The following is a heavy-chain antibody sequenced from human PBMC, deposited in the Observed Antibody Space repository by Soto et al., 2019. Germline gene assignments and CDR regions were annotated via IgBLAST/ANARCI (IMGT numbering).Heavy chain of an antibody. J-gene: IGHJ3*02. V-gene: IGHV3-21*01. CDR1: GFTFSSYS. Sequence: EVQLVESGGGLVKPGGSLRLSCAASGFTFSSYSMNWVRQAPGKGLEWVSSISSSSSYIYYADSVKGRFTISRDNAKNSLYLQMNSLRAEDTAVYYCARDLIQQLVLNDAFDIWGQGTMVTVSS. CDR2: ISSSSSYI. D-gene: IGHD6-13*01. CDR3: ARDLIQQLVLNDAFDI.